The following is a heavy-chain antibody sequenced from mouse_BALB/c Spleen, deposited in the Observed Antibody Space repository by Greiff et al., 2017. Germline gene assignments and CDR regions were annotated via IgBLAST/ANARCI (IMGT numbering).Heavy chain of an antibody. CDR3: ASDGSYAMDY. V-gene: IGHV1-69*01. J-gene: IGHJ4*01. CDR2: IDTSDSYT. Sequence: QVQLQQPGAELVMPGASVKMSCKASGYTFTDYWMHWVKQRPGQGLEWIGAIDTSDSYTSYNQKFKGKATLTVDKSSSTAYMELRSLTSEDSAVYYCASDGSYAMDYWGQGTSVTVSS. CDR1: GYTFTDYW.